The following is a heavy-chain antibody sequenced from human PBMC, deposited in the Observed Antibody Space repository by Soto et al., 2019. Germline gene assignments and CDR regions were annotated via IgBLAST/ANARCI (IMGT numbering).Heavy chain of an antibody. V-gene: IGHV4-61*01. J-gene: IGHJ6*02. CDR1: GGSVSSDNYY. CDR2: VYNIGTT. Sequence: SETLSLTCTVSGGSVSSDNYYWSWIRQPPGKGLEWVGYVYNIGTTHYNPSFKSRVTISGDTSKNQFSLRLTSVTAADTAVYYCARAPPGVTATYYYGLDVWGQGTTVTVPS. CDR3: ARAPPGVTATYYYGLDV. D-gene: IGHD2-21*02.